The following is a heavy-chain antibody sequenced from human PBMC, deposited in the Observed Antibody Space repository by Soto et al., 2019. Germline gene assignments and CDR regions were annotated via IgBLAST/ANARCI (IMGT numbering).Heavy chain of an antibody. V-gene: IGHV4-39*01. CDR2: FYYSGNT. CDR1: GGSINSGPYS. D-gene: IGHD2-2*01. Sequence: SETLSLTCTVSGGSINSGPYSWGWIRQPPGKGLEWIGTFYYSGNTNYNPSLKSRVTMSVDTSKNQFSLKVTSVTAADTALYYCARLGGYLTTSCHRYDVMSVWAQGTTVSGSS. CDR3: ARLGGYLTTSCHRYDVMSV. J-gene: IGHJ6*02.